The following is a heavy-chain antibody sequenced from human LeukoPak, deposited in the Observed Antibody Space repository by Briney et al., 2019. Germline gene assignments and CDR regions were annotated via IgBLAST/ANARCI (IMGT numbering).Heavy chain of an antibody. J-gene: IGHJ2*01. Sequence: PSETLSLTCTVSGGSISSYYWSWIRQPPGKRLEWIGYTSYSGSTDYNPSLKSRVTMSVDTSKNQFSLKLSSVTAADTAVYYCGRRTYYDTLTGYTYWYFDLWGRATLVTVSS. D-gene: IGHD3-9*01. V-gene: IGHV4-59*01. CDR2: TSYSGST. CDR1: GGSISSYY. CDR3: GRRTYYDTLTGYTYWYFDL.